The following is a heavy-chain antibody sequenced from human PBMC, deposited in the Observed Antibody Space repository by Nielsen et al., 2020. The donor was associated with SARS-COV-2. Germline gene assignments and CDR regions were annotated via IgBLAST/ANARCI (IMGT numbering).Heavy chain of an antibody. CDR3: ARGKLTATVFNYYYGMDV. CDR2: MNPNSGNT. V-gene: IGHV1-8*01. D-gene: IGHD5-18*01. J-gene: IGHJ6*02. Sequence: WVRQAPGQGLEWMGWMNPNSGNTGYAQKFQGRVTMTRNTSISTAYMELSSLRSEDTAVYYCARGKLTATVFNYYYGMDVWGQGTTVTVPS.